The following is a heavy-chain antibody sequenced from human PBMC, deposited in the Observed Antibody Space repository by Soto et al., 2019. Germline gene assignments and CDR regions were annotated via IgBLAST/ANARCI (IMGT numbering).Heavy chain of an antibody. CDR1: GATFSSYA. V-gene: IGHV1-69*01. J-gene: IGHJ6*02. Sequence: QVQLVQSGAEVKKPGSSVKVSCKASGATFSSYAISWVRQAHGQGLEWMGGIIPIFGIANYAQNFQDKGTITADESTSTAYMELSSLRSEDTAVYYCARGVARPRRYYYYYGMDVWGQGTTVTVSS. CDR3: ARGVARPRRYYYYYGMDV. CDR2: IIPIFGIA. D-gene: IGHD2-15*01.